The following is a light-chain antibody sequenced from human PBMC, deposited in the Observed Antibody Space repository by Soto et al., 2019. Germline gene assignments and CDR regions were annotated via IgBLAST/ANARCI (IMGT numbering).Light chain of an antibody. V-gene: IGKV3-11*01. CDR3: QQRSDWPWT. CDR2: DVS. Sequence: PGERGTLSCRASESVTNYLAWYQQKPGQAPRLLVYDVSNRATGTPARFSGGGSGTDFTLTISNLEPEDFAVYYCQQRSDWPWTFGQGTKVDI. J-gene: IGKJ1*01. CDR1: ESVTNY.